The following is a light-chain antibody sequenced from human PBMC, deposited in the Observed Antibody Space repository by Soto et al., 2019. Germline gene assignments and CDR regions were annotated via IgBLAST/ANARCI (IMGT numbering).Light chain of an antibody. CDR2: AAS. CDR1: QSLDSSY. J-gene: IGKJ1*01. CDR3: HQFGDSTWT. Sequence: ESVLTQSPATLSLSPGERATLSCRASQSLDSSYIVWYQQKSGQAPRLLIYAASSRASGIPDRFSGSGSGTDFTLTISRLEPEDVAVYYCHQFGDSTWTVGQGTRVDI. V-gene: IGKV3-20*01.